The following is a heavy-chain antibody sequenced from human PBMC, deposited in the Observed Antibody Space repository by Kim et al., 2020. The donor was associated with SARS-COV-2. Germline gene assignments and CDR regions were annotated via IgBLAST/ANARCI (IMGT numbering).Heavy chain of an antibody. CDR3: ARGPEYYDILTGYYRSWYFDL. D-gene: IGHD3-9*01. V-gene: IGHV4-61*02. J-gene: IGHJ2*01. Sequence: SETLSLTCTVSGGSISSGSYYWSWIRQPAGKGLEWIGRIYTSGSTNYNPSLKSRVTISVDTSKNQFSLKLSSVTAADTAVYYCARGPEYYDILTGYYRSWYFDLWGRGTLVTVSS. CDR2: IYTSGST. CDR1: GGSISSGSYY.